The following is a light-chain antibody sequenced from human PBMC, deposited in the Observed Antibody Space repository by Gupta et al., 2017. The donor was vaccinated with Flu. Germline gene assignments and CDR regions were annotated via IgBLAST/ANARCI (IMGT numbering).Light chain of an antibody. CDR1: SSDVGGSNY. Sequence: QSALPQPASVYGSPGQSITISCTGTSSDVGGSNYVSWYQQHPGKAPKLMIYDVSNRPSGVSSRFSGSKSGNTASLTISGLEAEDESDYYCSSYTSTNTFYVFGTGTKVTVL. CDR2: DVS. CDR3: SSYTSTNTFYV. J-gene: IGLJ1*01. V-gene: IGLV2-14*01.